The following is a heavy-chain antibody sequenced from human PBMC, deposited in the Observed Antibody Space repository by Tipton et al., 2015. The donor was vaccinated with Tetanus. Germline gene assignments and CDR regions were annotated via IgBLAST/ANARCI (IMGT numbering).Heavy chain of an antibody. Sequence: LRLSCTVSGASISTYSWTWIRQSPGKGLEWIAYLYFSGNTNYNPSLKTRVAMSPDTSKNQVSLRLNSVTAADTAVYYCARAGGGGYDATMGFYYYYMDVWGKGTTVTVSS. CDR3: ARAGGGGYDATMGFYYYYMDV. CDR1: GASISTYS. V-gene: IGHV4-59*01. CDR2: LYFSGNT. J-gene: IGHJ6*03. D-gene: IGHD5-12*01.